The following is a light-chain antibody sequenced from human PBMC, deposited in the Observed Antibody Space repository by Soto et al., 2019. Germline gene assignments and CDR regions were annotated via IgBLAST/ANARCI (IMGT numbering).Light chain of an antibody. CDR2: DAS. CDR1: QDISSG. CDR3: QQFNNYPLT. V-gene: IGKV1D-13*01. Sequence: AIQLTQSPSSLSASVGDRLTITCRASQDISSGLAWYQQKPGRAPKLLIYDASTLVSGVPSRFSGAGSGTAVTLSISSLQPEDFATYYCQQFNNYPLTFGGGTKVEIK. J-gene: IGKJ4*01.